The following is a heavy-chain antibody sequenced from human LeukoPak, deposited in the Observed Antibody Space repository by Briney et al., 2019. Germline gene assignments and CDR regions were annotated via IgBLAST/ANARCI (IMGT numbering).Heavy chain of an antibody. J-gene: IGHJ6*03. V-gene: IGHV3-7*01. D-gene: IGHD2-2*01. Sequence: GGTLRLSCAASGFTFSSYWMSWVRQAPGKGLEWVANIKQDGSEKYYVDSVKGRFTISRDNAKNSLYLQMNSLRAEDTAVYYCARDGGGYCSSTSCLVDYYYYYYMDVWGKGTTVTVSS. CDR2: IKQDGSEK. CDR3: ARDGGGYCSSTSCLVDYYYYYYMDV. CDR1: GFTFSSYW.